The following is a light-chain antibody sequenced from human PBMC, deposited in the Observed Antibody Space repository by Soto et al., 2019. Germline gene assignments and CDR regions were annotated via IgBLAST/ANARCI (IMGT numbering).Light chain of an antibody. CDR2: GAS. CDR1: QSVSNNY. J-gene: IGKJ1*01. Sequence: EIVLTQSPGTLSLSPVERATLSCMASQSVSNNYLAWYQQKPGQAPRLVIYGASSRATGIPDRFSASGSGTDFTLTISRLEPEDFAVYYCQQYSRAPLTFGQGTKVDIK. V-gene: IGKV3-20*01. CDR3: QQYSRAPLT.